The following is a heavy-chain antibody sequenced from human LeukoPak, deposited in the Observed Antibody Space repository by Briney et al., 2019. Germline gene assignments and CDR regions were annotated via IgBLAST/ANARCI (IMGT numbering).Heavy chain of an antibody. CDR2: ISSSSSYI. CDR1: GFTFSSYS. Sequence: PGGSLRLSCAASGFTFSSYSMNWVRQAPGKGLEWVSSISSSSSYIYYADSVKGRFTISRDNAKNSLYLQMNSLRAEDTAVYYCASYPDSGSYFFDYWGQGTLVTVSS. CDR3: ASYPDSGSYFFDY. V-gene: IGHV3-21*01. D-gene: IGHD1-26*01. J-gene: IGHJ4*02.